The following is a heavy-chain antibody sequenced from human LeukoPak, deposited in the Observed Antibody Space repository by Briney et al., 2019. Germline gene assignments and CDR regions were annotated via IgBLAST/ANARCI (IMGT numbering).Heavy chain of an antibody. CDR2: IWYDGSKT. D-gene: IGHD2-2*01. Sequence: GGSLRLSCTTSGFTFTNYGINWVRQAPGKGLEWVAAIWYDGSKTSYTDSVKGRFTVSRDISKNTVYLQMNGLKAEDTAVYYCARDDCGTTPCYAYWGQGTLVTVSS. J-gene: IGHJ4*02. CDR1: GFTFTNYG. CDR3: ARDDCGTTPCYAY. V-gene: IGHV3-33*01.